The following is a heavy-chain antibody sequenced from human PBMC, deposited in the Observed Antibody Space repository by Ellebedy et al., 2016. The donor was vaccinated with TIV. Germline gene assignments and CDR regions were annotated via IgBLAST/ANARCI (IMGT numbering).Heavy chain of an antibody. V-gene: IGHV3-7*03. CDR3: ATDGSYGDYRSPAHAFVI. CDR2: INQDGSVK. J-gene: IGHJ3*02. Sequence: GESLKISCAASGFSFTSYWMSWVRQAPGKGLEWVSNINQDGSVKYYVDSVRGRFTISRDSAKASLYLEMNSLRAEDTAIYYCATDGSYGDYRSPAHAFVIWGQGTLVTVSS. CDR1: GFSFTSYW. D-gene: IGHD4-17*01.